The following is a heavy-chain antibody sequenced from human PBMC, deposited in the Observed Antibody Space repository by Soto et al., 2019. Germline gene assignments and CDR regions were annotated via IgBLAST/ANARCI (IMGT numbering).Heavy chain of an antibody. D-gene: IGHD2-2*01. J-gene: IGHJ6*02. Sequence: QVQLVQSGTEVKKPGASVKVSCKTSGYSFTKYGLHWVRQAPGQRLEWMGWINPGNGDTKYSQKFQGRVTITRDTAATTDDIELSSMRSEDSAVFFCARTDCSSASGYNYYYYGMDVCGQGTTVTVSS. CDR2: INPGNGDT. V-gene: IGHV1-3*01. CDR3: ARTDCSSASGYNYYYYGMDV. CDR1: GYSFTKYG.